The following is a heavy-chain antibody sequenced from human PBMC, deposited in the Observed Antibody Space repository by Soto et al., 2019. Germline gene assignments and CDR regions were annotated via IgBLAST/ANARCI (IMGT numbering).Heavy chain of an antibody. J-gene: IGHJ3*02. D-gene: IGHD3-9*01. CDR1: GFTYSSYG. V-gene: IGHV3-33*01. Sequence: QVQLVESGGGVFQPGRSLRLSCAASGFTYSSYGMHWVRQAPGKGLEWVAVIWYDGSNKYYADSVKGRFTISRDNSKNTLYLHMNSLRAEDTAVYYCARVRFSQIHFDDAFDIWGQGTMVPVSS. CDR2: IWYDGSNK. CDR3: ARVRFSQIHFDDAFDI.